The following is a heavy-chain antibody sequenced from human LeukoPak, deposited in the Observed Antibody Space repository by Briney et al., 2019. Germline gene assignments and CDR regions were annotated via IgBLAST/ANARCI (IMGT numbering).Heavy chain of an antibody. Sequence: ASVKVSCKASGYTFTGYFIHWVRQAPGQGLEWMGWINPNTGNTNYEQKFQGKVTMTRDTSISTAYMELRSLRSDDTAVYYCARYDDSSELAFDIWGQGTMVTVSS. D-gene: IGHD3-22*01. CDR2: INPNTGNT. CDR1: GYTFTGYF. J-gene: IGHJ3*02. V-gene: IGHV1-2*02. CDR3: ARYDDSSELAFDI.